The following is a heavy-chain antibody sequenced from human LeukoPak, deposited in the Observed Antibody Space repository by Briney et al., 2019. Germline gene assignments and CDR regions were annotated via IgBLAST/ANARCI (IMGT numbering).Heavy chain of an antibody. Sequence: QPGGSLRLSCAASGFIFSKNDMSWVRQAPGKGLEWVSVIGSAGNTYYADSVKGRFTISRDNAKNSLYLQMNSLRAEDTAVYYCARGIFGVVIPWFDPWGQGTLVTVSS. J-gene: IGHJ5*02. D-gene: IGHD3-3*01. V-gene: IGHV3-23*01. CDR3: ARGIFGVVIPWFDP. CDR1: GFIFSKND. CDR2: IGSAGNT.